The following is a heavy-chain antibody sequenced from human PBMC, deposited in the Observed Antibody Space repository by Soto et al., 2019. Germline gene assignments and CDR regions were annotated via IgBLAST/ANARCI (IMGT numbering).Heavy chain of an antibody. CDR3: ACKGVPGYYFDY. CDR1: GGSISSSNW. D-gene: IGHD3-10*01. CDR2: IYHSGST. V-gene: IGHV4-4*02. J-gene: IGHJ4*02. Sequence: QVQLQESGPGLVKPSGTLSLTCAVSGGSISSSNWWSWVRQPPGKGLEWIGEIYHSGSTNYNPSLNSRXXRXVXXSKNQFSLKLSAVTAADTAVYYCACKGVPGYYFDYWGQGTLVTVSS.